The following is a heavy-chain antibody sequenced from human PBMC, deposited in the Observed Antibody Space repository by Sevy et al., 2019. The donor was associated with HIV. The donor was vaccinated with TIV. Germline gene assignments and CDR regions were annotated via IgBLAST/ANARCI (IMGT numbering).Heavy chain of an antibody. CDR2: ISDDGNNK. CDR3: AKATGYSRSWESRPFDY. CDR1: GFTFSSYG. Sequence: GGSLRLSCAASGFTFSSYGMYWVRQAPGKGLEWVAVISDDGNNKYYGDSVKGRFTISRDNSMNTLYLQMNSLTTEDKAWYYCAKATGYSRSWESRPFDYWGRGTLVTVSS. J-gene: IGHJ4*02. V-gene: IGHV3-30*18. D-gene: IGHD6-13*01.